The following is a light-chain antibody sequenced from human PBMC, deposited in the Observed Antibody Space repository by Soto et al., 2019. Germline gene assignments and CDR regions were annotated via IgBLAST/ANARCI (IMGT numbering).Light chain of an antibody. CDR2: SNN. CDR3: AAWDDSLTHVV. Sequence: QSVLTQPPSASGTPGQRVTISCSGSSSNIGCNTVNWYQQLPGTAPKLLIYSNNQRPSGVPDRFSGSKSGTSASLAISGLQSEDEADYYCAAWDDSLTHVVFGGGTKVTVL. CDR1: SSNIGCNT. J-gene: IGLJ2*01. V-gene: IGLV1-44*01.